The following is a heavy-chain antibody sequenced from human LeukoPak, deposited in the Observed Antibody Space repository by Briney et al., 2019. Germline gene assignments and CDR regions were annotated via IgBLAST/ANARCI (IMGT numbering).Heavy chain of an antibody. V-gene: IGHV3-30*18. J-gene: IGHJ4*02. CDR2: ISYDGSNK. CDR3: AKQGMRDYDFWSGYYTFDY. CDR1: GFTFSRYG. D-gene: IGHD3-3*01. Sequence: GGSLRLSCAASGFTFSRYGMHWVRQAPGKGPEWVAVISYDGSNKYYADSVKGRFTISRDNSKTTLYLQMNSLRAEDTAVYYCAKQGMRDYDFWSGYYTFDYWGQGTLVTVSS.